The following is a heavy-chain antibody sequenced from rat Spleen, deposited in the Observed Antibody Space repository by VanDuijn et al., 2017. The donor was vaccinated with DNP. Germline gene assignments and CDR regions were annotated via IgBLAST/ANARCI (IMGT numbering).Heavy chain of an antibody. CDR1: GFSLTINS. CDR3: PRESSRSSFTD. J-gene: IGHJ3*01. D-gene: IGHD1-2*01. Sequence: QVQLKESGPGLVQPSQTLSLTCTVSGFSLTINSVHWVRQPPGKGLEWVGAIWSDGNTDYSSALKSRLSISRDTSTSQVFLKMNRQQTEDTTIYVFPRESSRSSFTDWGQCTLFTVSS. CDR2: IWSDGNT. V-gene: IGHV2-1*01.